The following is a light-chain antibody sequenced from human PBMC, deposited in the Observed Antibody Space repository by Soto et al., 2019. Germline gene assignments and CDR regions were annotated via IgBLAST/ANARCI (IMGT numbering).Light chain of an antibody. CDR1: STDVGSYNL. CDR2: EGS. V-gene: IGLV2-23*03. J-gene: IGLJ2*01. CDR3: CSYAGSSTVVV. Sequence: QSALTQPASVSGSPGQSITISRTGTSTDVGSYNLVSWYQQHPGKAPKHMIYEGSKRPSGVSNRFSGSKSGNTASLTISGLQAEDEADYYCCSYAGSSTVVVFGGGTKLTVL.